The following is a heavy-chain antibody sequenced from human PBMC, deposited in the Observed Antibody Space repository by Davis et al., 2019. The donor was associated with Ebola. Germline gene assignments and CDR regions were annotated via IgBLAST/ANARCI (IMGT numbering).Heavy chain of an antibody. CDR1: GYTFTSYD. Sequence: ASVKVSCKASGYTFTSYDINWVRQATGQGLEWMGWMNPNSGNTGYAQKFQGRVTMTRNTSISTAYMELSSLRSEDTAVYYCARGDPLYSSGWYSGDYWGQGTLVTVSS. CDR3: ARGDPLYSSGWYSGDY. V-gene: IGHV1-8*01. D-gene: IGHD6-13*01. J-gene: IGHJ4*02. CDR2: MNPNSGNT.